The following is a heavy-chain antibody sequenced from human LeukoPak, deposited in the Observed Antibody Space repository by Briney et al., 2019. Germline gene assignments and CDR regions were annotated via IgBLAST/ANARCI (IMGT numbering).Heavy chain of an antibody. J-gene: IGHJ4*02. D-gene: IGHD1-7*01. CDR3: AREGAELELPDY. CDR1: GFTFSSYG. CDR2: ISYDGSNK. Sequence: GRSLRLSCAASGFTFSSYGMHWVRQAPGKGLEWVAVISYDGSNKYYADSVKGRFIISRDNSKNTLYLQMNSLRAEDTAVYYCAREGAELELPDYWGQGTLVTVSS. V-gene: IGHV3-30*03.